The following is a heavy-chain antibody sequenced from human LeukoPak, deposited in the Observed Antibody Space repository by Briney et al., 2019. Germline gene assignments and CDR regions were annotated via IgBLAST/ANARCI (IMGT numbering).Heavy chain of an antibody. J-gene: IGHJ6*02. CDR3: ARESGYSYGYVYYGMDV. D-gene: IGHD5-18*01. Sequence: GGSLRLSCAASGFTFSSYAMHWVRQAPGKGLEWVAVISYDGSNKYYADSVRGRFTISRDNSKNTLYLQMNSLRAEDTAVYYCARESGYSYGYVYYGMDVWGQGTTVTVSS. CDR2: ISYDGSNK. V-gene: IGHV3-30-3*01. CDR1: GFTFSSYA.